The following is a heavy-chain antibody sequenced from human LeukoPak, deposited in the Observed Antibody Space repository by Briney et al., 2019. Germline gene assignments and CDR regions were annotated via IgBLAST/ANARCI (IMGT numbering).Heavy chain of an antibody. Sequence: GESLKISCKGSGYSFTSYWIGWVRQMPGKGLEWMGIIYPGDSDTRYSPSFQGQVTISAVKSISTAYLQWSSLKASDTAMYYCARLFGRYCSGGSCYPHSTVGGMDVWGQGTTVTVSS. J-gene: IGHJ6*02. CDR1: GYSFTSYW. CDR3: ARLFGRYCSGGSCYPHSTVGGMDV. CDR2: IYPGDSDT. V-gene: IGHV5-51*01. D-gene: IGHD2-15*01.